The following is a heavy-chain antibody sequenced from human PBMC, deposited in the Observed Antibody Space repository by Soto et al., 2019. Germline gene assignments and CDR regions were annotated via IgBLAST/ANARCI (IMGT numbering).Heavy chain of an antibody. CDR3: ARGPYGSGSPIAPYYFDY. CDR1: GFTFSSYD. CDR2: IGTAGDT. Sequence: EVQLVESGGGLVQPGGSLRLSCAASGFTFSSYDMHWVRQATGKGLEWVSAIGTAGDTYYPGSVKGRFTISRENAKNSWYLQMNSLGAGDTAVYYCARGPYGSGSPIAPYYFDYWGQGTLVTVSS. J-gene: IGHJ4*02. D-gene: IGHD3-10*01. V-gene: IGHV3-13*01.